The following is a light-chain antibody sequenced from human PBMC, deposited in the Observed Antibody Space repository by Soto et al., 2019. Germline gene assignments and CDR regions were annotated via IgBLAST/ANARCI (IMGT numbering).Light chain of an antibody. CDR2: RAS. CDR3: QQYNDWPRT. Sequence: EIIMTQSPATLSVSPVVRAPLSCRPSHRVRINLVCFQHTPGHAPTLLIHRASSRDTDIPARFSGSGSGTEFTLTIRSLQSEDLAVYYCQQYNDWPRTFGQGTKVDIK. CDR1: HRVRIN. J-gene: IGKJ1*01. V-gene: IGKV3-15*01.